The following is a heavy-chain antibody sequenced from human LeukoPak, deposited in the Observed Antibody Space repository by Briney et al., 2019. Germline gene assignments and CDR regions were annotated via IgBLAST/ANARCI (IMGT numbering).Heavy chain of an antibody. J-gene: IGHJ6*02. V-gene: IGHV4-39*07. Sequence: SETLSLTCTVSGGSISSSSYYWGWIRQPPGKGLEWIGSIYYSGSTYYNPSLKSRVTISVDTSKNQFSLKLSSVTAADTAVYYCARERSSGYESYYYYGMDVWGQGTTVTVSS. CDR1: GGSISSSSYY. CDR2: IYYSGST. CDR3: ARERSSGYESYYYYGMDV. D-gene: IGHD5-12*01.